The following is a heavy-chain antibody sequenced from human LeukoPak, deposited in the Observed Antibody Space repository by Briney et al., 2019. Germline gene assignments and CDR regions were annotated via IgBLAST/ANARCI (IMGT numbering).Heavy chain of an antibody. J-gene: IGHJ4*02. CDR1: GFTFSSYA. CDR2: ISYDGSNK. D-gene: IGHD6-19*01. V-gene: IGHV3-30*04. CDR3: ARDRLAVAGKALRLDY. Sequence: PGGSLRLSCAASGFTFSSYAMPWVRQAPGKGLEWVAVISYDGSNKYYADSVKGRFTISRDNSKNTLYLQMNSLRAEDTAVYYCARDRLAVAGKALRLDYWGQGTLVTVSP.